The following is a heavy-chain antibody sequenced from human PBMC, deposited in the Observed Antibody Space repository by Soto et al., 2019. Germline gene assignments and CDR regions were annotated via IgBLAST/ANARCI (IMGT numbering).Heavy chain of an antibody. CDR1: GGSISSSSYY. V-gene: IGHV4-39*01. D-gene: IGHD4-17*01. J-gene: IGHJ5*02. CDR3: ARHTADYGDYLHWFDP. CDR2: IYYSGST. Sequence: SETLCLTCTVSGGSISSSSYYWGWIRQPPGKGLEWIGSIYYSGSTYYNPSLKSRVTISVDTSKNQFSLKLSSVTAADTAVYYCARHTADYGDYLHWFDPWGQGTLVTVSS.